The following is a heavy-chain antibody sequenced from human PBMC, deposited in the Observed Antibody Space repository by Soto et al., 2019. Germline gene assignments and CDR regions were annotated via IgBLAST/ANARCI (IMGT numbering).Heavy chain of an antibody. CDR2: INAGNGNT. J-gene: IGHJ5*02. CDR1: GYTFTSYD. CDR3: ARVKASGWLNWFDP. V-gene: IGHV1-3*01. D-gene: IGHD6-19*01. Sequence: GASVKVSCKASGYTFTSYDMHWVRQAPGQRLEWMGWINAGNGNTKYSQKFQGRVTITTDTSTSTAYMELRSLRSEDTAVYYCARVKASGWLNWFDPWGQGTLVTVSS.